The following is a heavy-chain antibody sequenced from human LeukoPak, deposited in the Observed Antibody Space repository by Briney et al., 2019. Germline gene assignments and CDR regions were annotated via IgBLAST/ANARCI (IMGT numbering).Heavy chain of an antibody. CDR3: ARGDYYDSSGYYDWSD. CDR1: GYTFTGYY. Sequence: GASVKVSCKASGYTFTGYYMHWVRQAPGQGLEWMGWINPNSGGTNYAQKFQGWVTMTRDTSISTAYMELSRLRSDDTAVYYCARGDYYDSSGYYDWSDWGQGTLVTVSS. D-gene: IGHD3-22*01. V-gene: IGHV1-2*04. J-gene: IGHJ4*02. CDR2: INPNSGGT.